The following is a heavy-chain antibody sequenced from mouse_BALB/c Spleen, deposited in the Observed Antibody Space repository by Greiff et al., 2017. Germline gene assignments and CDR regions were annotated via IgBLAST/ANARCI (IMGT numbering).Heavy chain of an antibody. J-gene: IGHJ4*01. CDR3: ARGDWDYAMDY. CDR2: ISSGSSTI. D-gene: IGHD4-1*01. Sequence: EVMLVESGGGLVQPGGSRKLSCAASGFTFSSFGMHWVRQAPEKGLEWVAYISSGSSTIYYADTVKGRFNISRDNPKNTLFLQMTSLRSEDTAMYYCARGDWDYAMDYWGQGTSVTVSA. CDR1: GFTFSSFG. V-gene: IGHV5-17*02.